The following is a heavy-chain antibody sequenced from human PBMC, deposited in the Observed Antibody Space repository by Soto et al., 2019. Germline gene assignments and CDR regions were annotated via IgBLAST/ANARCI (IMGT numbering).Heavy chain of an antibody. V-gene: IGHV1-2*04. Sequence: GASVKVSCKASGYTFTGYYMHWVRQAPGQGLEWMGWINPNSGGTNYAQKFQGWVTMTRDTSISTAYMELSRLRSDDTAVYYCARTSIDDCSGGSCYRYDFDYWGQGTLVTVSS. D-gene: IGHD2-15*01. CDR3: ARTSIDDCSGGSCYRYDFDY. CDR2: INPNSGGT. J-gene: IGHJ4*02. CDR1: GYTFTGYY.